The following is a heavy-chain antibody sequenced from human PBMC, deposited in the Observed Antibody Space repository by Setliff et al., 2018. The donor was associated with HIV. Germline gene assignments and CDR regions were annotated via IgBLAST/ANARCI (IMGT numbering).Heavy chain of an antibody. V-gene: IGHV3-21*01. CDR3: AREIRAGNYPPYNYYFYMDV. J-gene: IGHJ6*03. D-gene: IGHD4-4*01. CDR2: LSGSSSYW. Sequence: GESLKISCAASGFIFSKYSLSWVRQTPGKGLEWVSSLSGSSSYWKYADSVKGRFTISRDNAKNSLYLQMSSLKAEDTAVYYCAREIRAGNYPPYNYYFYMDVWGKGTTVTV. CDR1: GFIFSKYS.